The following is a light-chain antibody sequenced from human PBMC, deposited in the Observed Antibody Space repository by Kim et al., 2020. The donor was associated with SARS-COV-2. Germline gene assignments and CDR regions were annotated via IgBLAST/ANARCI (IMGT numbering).Light chain of an antibody. CDR2: EDD. J-gene: IGLJ3*02. Sequence: NFMLTQPHSVSEYQGKTVNISCTRSSGSIASNYVQWYQQRPGSAPTTVIYEDDQRPSGVPVRFSGSIDSTSNSASLTISGLKTEDEADYYCQSYDNSNPWVFGGGTQLTVL. CDR3: QSYDNSNPWV. CDR1: SGSIASNY. V-gene: IGLV6-57*04.